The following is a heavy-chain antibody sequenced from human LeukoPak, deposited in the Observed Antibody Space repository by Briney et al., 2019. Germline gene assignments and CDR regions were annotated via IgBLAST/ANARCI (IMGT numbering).Heavy chain of an antibody. Sequence: PSETLSLTCAVYGGSFSGYFWNWIRQPPGKGLEWIGEINHSGSTNYNPSLKSRVTISVDTSKNQFSLKLSSVTAADTAVYYCARASDSSSAGVVDYWGQGTLVTVSS. CDR3: ARASDSSSAGVVDY. CDR1: GGSFSGYF. D-gene: IGHD6-6*01. V-gene: IGHV4-34*01. CDR2: INHSGST. J-gene: IGHJ4*02.